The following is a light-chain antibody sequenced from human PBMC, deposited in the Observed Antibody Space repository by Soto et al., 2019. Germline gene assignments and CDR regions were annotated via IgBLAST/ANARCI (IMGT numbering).Light chain of an antibody. CDR3: QSSDSSLSGSVV. V-gene: IGLV1-40*01. J-gene: IGLJ2*01. CDR2: DDN. Sequence: QSVLTQPPSVSGAPGQRVTISCAGSSYNIGAGYDVNWYQQLPGRAPKLLCDDNNRPSGVPDRFSGSKSATSASLAITGLQAEDEANYYCQSSDSSLSGSVVFGGGTKLTVL. CDR1: SYNIGAGYD.